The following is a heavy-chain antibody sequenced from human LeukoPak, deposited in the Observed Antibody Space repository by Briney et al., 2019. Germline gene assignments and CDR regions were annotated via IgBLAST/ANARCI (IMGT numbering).Heavy chain of an antibody. D-gene: IGHD3-10*01. J-gene: IGHJ5*02. V-gene: IGHV4-59*01. CDR3: ARAAMVRGVTGWFDP. CDR2: IYYSGST. CDR1: GGFISSYY. Sequence: KPSETLSLTCTVSGGFISSYYWSWIRQPPGKGLEWIGYIYYSGSTNYNPSLKSRVTISVDTSKNQFSLKLSSVTAADTAVYYCARAAMVRGVTGWFDPWGQGTLVTVSS.